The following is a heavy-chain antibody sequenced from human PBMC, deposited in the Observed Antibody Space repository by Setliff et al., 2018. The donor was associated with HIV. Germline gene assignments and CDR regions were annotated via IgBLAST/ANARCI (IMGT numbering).Heavy chain of an antibody. J-gene: IGHJ4*02. CDR1: GDTYRNYA. CDR3: ARGWGSPRDSQVRYISLDH. V-gene: IGHV1-69*13. Sequence: ASVKVSCKASGDTYRNYAVNWVRQAPGQGLEWMGAISRFFNSTTYAHNFQGRVTITADESTSTGYMELRSLRSDDTAVYFCARGWGSPRDSQVRYISLDHWGQGSLVTVSS. CDR2: ISRFFNST. D-gene: IGHD3-16*01.